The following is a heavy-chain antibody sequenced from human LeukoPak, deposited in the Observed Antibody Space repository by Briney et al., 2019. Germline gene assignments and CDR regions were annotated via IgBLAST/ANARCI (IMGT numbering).Heavy chain of an antibody. CDR1: GFTFSNAW. D-gene: IGHD3-16*01. CDR3: TTESYDT. V-gene: IGHV3-15*01. Sequence: PGGSLRPSCAASGFTFSNAWMSWVRQAPGKGLEWVGRILSKSEGGTTDYSSPVKGRFTISRDDSKNTLFLQMNSLKTEDTAVYYCTTESYDTWGQGTLVTVSS. CDR2: ILSKSEGGTT. J-gene: IGHJ4*02.